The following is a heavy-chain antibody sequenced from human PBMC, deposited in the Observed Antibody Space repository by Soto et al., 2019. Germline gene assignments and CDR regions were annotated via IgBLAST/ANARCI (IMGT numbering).Heavy chain of an antibody. CDR2: IVVGSGST. CDR1: GFPFTISA. V-gene: IGHV1-58*01. J-gene: IGHJ6*02. CDR3: AADTIFGSYYFYGMDV. D-gene: IGHD3-3*01. Sequence: PVKVSRKASGFPFTISAVPGVREGRGQGLEWIGWIVVGSGSTNYPQPFQERVTITMDMSTSTAYMALSSLRSEDTAVYDCAADTIFGSYYFYGMDVGGQGTTVTVSS.